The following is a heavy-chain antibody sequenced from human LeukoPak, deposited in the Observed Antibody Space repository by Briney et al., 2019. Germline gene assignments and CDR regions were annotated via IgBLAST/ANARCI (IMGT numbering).Heavy chain of an antibody. CDR1: GFTFSSYG. V-gene: IGHV3-30*18. CDR2: ISYDASNK. J-gene: IGHJ6*02. D-gene: IGHD6-13*01. CDR3: AKDRWGSLAAAGTPDYYYYFGMDV. Sequence: GSLRLSCAASGFTFSSYGLHWVRQAPGKGLEWVAVISYDASNKYYADSVKGRFTISRDNSKNTLYLQMNSLRGEDTAVYYCAKDRWGSLAAAGTPDYYYYFGMDVWGQGTTVTVSS.